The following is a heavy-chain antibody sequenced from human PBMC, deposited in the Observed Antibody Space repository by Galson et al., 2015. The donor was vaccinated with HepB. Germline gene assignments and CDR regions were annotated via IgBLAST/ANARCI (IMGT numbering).Heavy chain of an antibody. CDR2: ISGSGGST. Sequence: SLRLSCAASGFTFSSYAMTWVRQAPGKGLEWVSAISGSGGSTYYADSVKGRFTISRDNSKNTLYLQMNSLRAEDTAVYYCAKFEDIVVVVAAPSGFDYWGQGTLVTVSS. D-gene: IGHD2-15*01. CDR3: AKFEDIVVVVAAPSGFDY. J-gene: IGHJ4*02. V-gene: IGHV3-23*01. CDR1: GFTFSSYA.